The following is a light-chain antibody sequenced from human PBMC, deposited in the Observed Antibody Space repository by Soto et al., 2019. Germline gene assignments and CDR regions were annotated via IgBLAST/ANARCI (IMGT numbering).Light chain of an antibody. V-gene: IGLV2-8*01. CDR2: EVS. CDR1: SIDVGGYNY. J-gene: IGLJ1*01. Sequence: QSARTPPPSASGSPGQSVTISCPGTSIDVGGYNYVSWYQQHPGKAPKLMIYEVSKRPSGVPDRFSGSKSGNTASLTVSGLQAEDEADYYCSSYAGSKGVFGTGTKVTVL. CDR3: SSYAGSKGV.